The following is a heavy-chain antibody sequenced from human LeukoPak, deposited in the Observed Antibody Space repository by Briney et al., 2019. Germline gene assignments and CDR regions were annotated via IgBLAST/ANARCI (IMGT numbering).Heavy chain of an antibody. D-gene: IGHD5-18*01. V-gene: IGHV4-30-4*01. CDR3: ARGSKYSYGYYFDY. CDR2: IYYSGST. Sequence: SQTLSLTCTVSGGSITSGDYYWSWIRRPPGKGLEWIGDIYYSGSTYHNPSLKSRLTISVDTSKNQFSLKLTSVTAADTAVYYCARGSKYSYGYYFDYWGQGTLVTVSS. J-gene: IGHJ4*02. CDR1: GGSITSGDYY.